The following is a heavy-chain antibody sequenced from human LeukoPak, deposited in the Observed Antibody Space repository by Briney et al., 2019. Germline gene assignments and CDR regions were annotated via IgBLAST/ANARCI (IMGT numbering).Heavy chain of an antibody. CDR3: ASPGSYCSGGSCYTD. J-gene: IGHJ4*02. CDR2: INPNSGGT. Sequence: ASVKVSCKASGYTFTGYYMHWVRQAPGQGLEWMGWINPNSGGTNYAQKFQGWVTMTRDTSTSTVYMELSSLRSEDTAVYYCASPGSYCSGGSCYTDWGQGTLVTVSS. V-gene: IGHV1-2*04. CDR1: GYTFTGYY. D-gene: IGHD2-15*01.